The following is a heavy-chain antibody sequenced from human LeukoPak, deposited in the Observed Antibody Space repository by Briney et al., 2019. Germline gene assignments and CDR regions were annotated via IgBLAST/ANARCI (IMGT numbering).Heavy chain of an antibody. J-gene: IGHJ6*03. V-gene: IGHV4-34*01. Sequence: SETLSLTCAVYGGSFSGYYWSWIRQPPGKGLEWIGEINHSGSTNYNPSLKSRVTISVDTSKNQFSLKLSSVTAADTAVYYCARGKAAAGTFYYYYMDVWGKGTTVTVSS. CDR3: ARGKAAAGTFYYYYMDV. CDR2: INHSGST. CDR1: GGSFSGYY. D-gene: IGHD6-13*01.